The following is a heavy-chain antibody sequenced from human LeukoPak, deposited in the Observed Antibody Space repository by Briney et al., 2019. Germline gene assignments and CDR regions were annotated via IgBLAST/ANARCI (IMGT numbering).Heavy chain of an antibody. J-gene: IGHJ4*02. Sequence: SVKVSCKASGGTFSSYAISWVRQAPGQGLEWMGRIIPIFGIANYAQKFQGRVTITADKSTSTAYMELSSLRSEDTAVYYCARDPRYCSSTSCYVDYWGQGTLVTVSS. CDR2: IIPIFGIA. CDR1: GGTFSSYA. CDR3: ARDPRYCSSTSCYVDY. V-gene: IGHV1-69*04. D-gene: IGHD2-2*01.